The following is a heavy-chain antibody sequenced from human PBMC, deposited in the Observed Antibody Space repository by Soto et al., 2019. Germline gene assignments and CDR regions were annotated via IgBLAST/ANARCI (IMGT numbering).Heavy chain of an antibody. CDR3: TSGYYGTADNSEDFHY. CDR1: GGTFSSLA. V-gene: IGHV1-69*01. CDR2: FIPMFGAA. D-gene: IGHD3-22*01. Sequence: QVQLVQSGAEVKKPGSSVKVSCKAAGGTFSSLAISWVRQAPGQGLEWMGGFIPMFGAADYAQKFQGRVTITADEFTSTAAMELSSQRSEDTAVYFWTSGYYGTADNSEDFHYWGPGTLVSVSS. J-gene: IGHJ1*01.